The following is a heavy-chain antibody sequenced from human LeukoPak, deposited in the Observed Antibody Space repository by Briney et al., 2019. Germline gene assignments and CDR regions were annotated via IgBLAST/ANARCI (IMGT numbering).Heavy chain of an antibody. CDR3: AKDDAWLRFGE. D-gene: IGHD3-10*01. J-gene: IGHJ4*02. V-gene: IGHV3-53*01. CDR2: IYSGGST. Sequence: PGGSLRLSCAASGFTVSSNYMSWVRQAPGKGLEWVSVIYSGGSTYYADSVKGRFTISRDNSKNMLYLEVISLTADDTAAYYCAKDDAWLRFGEWSQGTLVTVSS. CDR1: GFTVSSNY.